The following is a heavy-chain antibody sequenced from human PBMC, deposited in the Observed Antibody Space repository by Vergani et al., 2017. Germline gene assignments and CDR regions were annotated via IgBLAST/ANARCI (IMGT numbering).Heavy chain of an antibody. CDR1: VGTFSSYT. Sequence: QVQLVQSGAEVKKPGSSVKVSCKASVGTFSSYTINWVRQAPGQGLVWMGRIIPIFGTANYAQKFQGRVTITADESTSTAYMELSSLRSEDTAVYYCAFRDTATYDYWGQGTLVTVSS. V-gene: IGHV1-69*15. CDR2: IIPIFGTA. CDR3: AFRDTATYDY. J-gene: IGHJ4*02. D-gene: IGHD5-18*01.